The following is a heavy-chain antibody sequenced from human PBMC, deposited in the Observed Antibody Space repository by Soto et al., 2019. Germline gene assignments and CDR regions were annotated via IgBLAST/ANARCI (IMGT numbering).Heavy chain of an antibody. V-gene: IGHV3-9*01. D-gene: IGHD2-15*01. CDR3: AKDNDLGRDGPFDY. CDR1: GFSFDDYG. Sequence: EVQLVESGGGSVQPGRSLRLSCAASGFSFDDYGMHWVRQGPGKGMEWVSGISWNSGDIYYADSVKGRFTISRDNAKRTLYLQMDSLRPEDTALYYGAKDNDLGRDGPFDYWGQGIVVSVSS. J-gene: IGHJ4*02. CDR2: ISWNSGDI.